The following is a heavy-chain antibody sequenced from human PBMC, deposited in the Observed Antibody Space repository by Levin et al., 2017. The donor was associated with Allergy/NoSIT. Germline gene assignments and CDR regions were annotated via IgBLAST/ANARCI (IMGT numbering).Heavy chain of an antibody. CDR2: INHSGST. CDR1: GGSFSGYY. CDR3: ATARGLGGGYYGMDV. Sequence: PSETLSLTCAVYGGSFSGYYWSWIRQPPGKGLEWIGEINHSGSTNYNPSLKSRVTISVDTSKNQFSLKLSSVTAADTAVYYCATARGLGGGYYGMDVWGQGTTVTVSS. J-gene: IGHJ6*02. V-gene: IGHV4-34*01. D-gene: IGHD3-16*01.